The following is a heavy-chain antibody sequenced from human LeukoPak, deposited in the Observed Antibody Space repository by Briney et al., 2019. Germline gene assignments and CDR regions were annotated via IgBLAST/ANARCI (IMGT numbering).Heavy chain of an antibody. CDR3: ARLARYSYGYYFDY. V-gene: IGHV4-38-2*01. D-gene: IGHD5-18*01. CDR2: IYHSGST. Sequence: PSETLSLTCAVSGYSISSGYYWGCLRQPPGEGRAWIGSIYHSGSTYYNPSLKSRVTISVDTSKNQFSLKLSSVTAADTAVYYCARLARYSYGYYFDYWGQGTLVTVSS. CDR1: GYSISSGYY. J-gene: IGHJ4*02.